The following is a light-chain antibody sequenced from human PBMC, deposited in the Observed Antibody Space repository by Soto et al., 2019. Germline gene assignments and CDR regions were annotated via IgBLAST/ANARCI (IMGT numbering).Light chain of an antibody. CDR2: DVS. V-gene: IGLV2-14*01. CDR3: SSYTTSNTRQIV. Sequence: SVVSQPGSVSRSPGQSITISCTGTSSDVGGYNYVSWYQQHPGKAPKFMIYDVSNRPSGVSNRFSGSKSGNTASLTISGLQAEDEADYYCSSYTTSNTRQIVFGTGTKVTVL. J-gene: IGLJ1*01. CDR1: SSDVGGYNY.